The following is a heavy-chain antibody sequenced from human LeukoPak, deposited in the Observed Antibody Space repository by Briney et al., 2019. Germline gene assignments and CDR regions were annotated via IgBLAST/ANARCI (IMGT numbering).Heavy chain of an antibody. Sequence: GGSLRLSCAASGFTLSSYSMNWVRQAPGKGLEWVSSISSSSSYIYYADSVKGRFTISRDNSKNTLYLQMNSLRAEDTAVYYCARENYGDYVPGYFDLWGRGTLVTVSS. J-gene: IGHJ2*01. V-gene: IGHV3-21*01. CDR3: ARENYGDYVPGYFDL. CDR1: GFTLSSYS. D-gene: IGHD4-17*01. CDR2: ISSSSSYI.